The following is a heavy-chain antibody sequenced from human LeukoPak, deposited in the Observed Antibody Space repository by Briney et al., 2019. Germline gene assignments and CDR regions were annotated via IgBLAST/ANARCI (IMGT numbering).Heavy chain of an antibody. J-gene: IGHJ4*02. CDR1: GGSISSSSYY. CDR2: IYYSGST. Sequence: KTSETLSLTCTVSGGSISSSSYYWGWIRQPPGKGLEWIGSIYYSGSTYYNPSLKSRVTISVDTSKNQFSLKLSSVTAADTAVYYCARYTYSSSWYAGTGWGQGTLVIVSS. D-gene: IGHD6-13*01. V-gene: IGHV4-39*07. CDR3: ARYTYSSSWYAGTG.